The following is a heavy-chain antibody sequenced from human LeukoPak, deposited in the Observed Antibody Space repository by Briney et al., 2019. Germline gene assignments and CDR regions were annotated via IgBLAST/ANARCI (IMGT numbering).Heavy chain of an antibody. CDR1: GGSFSGYY. CDR3: ARLGIWRVHDYVWGSYRSEKYYFDY. CDR2: INHSGST. V-gene: IGHV4-34*01. Sequence: PSETLSLTCAVYGGSFSGYYWSWIRQPPGKGLEWIGEINHSGSTNYNPSLKSRVTISVDTSKNQFSLKLSSVTAADTAVYYCARLGIWRVHDYVWGSYRSEKYYFDYWGQGTLVTVSP. D-gene: IGHD3-16*02. J-gene: IGHJ4*02.